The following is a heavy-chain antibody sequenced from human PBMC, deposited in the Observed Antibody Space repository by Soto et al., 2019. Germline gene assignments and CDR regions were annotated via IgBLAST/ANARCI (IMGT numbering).Heavy chain of an antibody. D-gene: IGHD1-7*01. CDR1: GGSISSSSYY. Sequence: SETLSLTCTVSGGSISSSSYYWGWIRQPPGKGLEWIGSIYYSGSTYYNPSLKSRVTISVDTSKNQFSLKLSSVTAADTAVYYCASRTGTRPSNWFDPWGQGTLVTVSS. CDR2: IYYSGST. J-gene: IGHJ5*02. V-gene: IGHV4-39*01. CDR3: ASRTGTRPSNWFDP.